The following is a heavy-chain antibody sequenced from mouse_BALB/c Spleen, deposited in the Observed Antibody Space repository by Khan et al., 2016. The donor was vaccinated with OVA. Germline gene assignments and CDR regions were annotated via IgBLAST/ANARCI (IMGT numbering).Heavy chain of an antibody. Sequence: QVQLQQSGAELVKPGASVRISCKASGYTFSSYYLNWVKQRPGQGLEWIGHINPCSGGTNSNEKFKNKATLTVDNSSSTAYIQLNSLTSEDSAVYYCTRRGYGYFAYWGQGTLVTVSA. D-gene: IGHD2-2*01. CDR2: INPCSGGT. V-gene: IGHV1-53*01. CDR3: TRRGYGYFAY. J-gene: IGHJ3*01. CDR1: GYTFSSYY.